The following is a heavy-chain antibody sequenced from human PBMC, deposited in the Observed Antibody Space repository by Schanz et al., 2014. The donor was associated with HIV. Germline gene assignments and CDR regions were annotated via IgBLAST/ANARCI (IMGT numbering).Heavy chain of an antibody. Sequence: VQLVESGGGVVQPGRSLRLSCAASGFSFDNFGMHWVRQAPGKGLEWVSSISESGGRTYYADSVNGRFTISRDNSKNTLYLQMTTLRTEDTAVYYCAKPEYDSSGNSQSHFDYWGRGTLVTVSS. CDR1: GFSFDNFG. CDR3: AKPEYDSSGNSQSHFDY. J-gene: IGHJ4*02. D-gene: IGHD3-22*01. V-gene: IGHV3-23*04. CDR2: ISESGGRT.